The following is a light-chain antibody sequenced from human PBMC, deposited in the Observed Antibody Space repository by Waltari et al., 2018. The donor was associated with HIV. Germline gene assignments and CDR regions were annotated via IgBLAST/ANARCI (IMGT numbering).Light chain of an antibody. V-gene: IGLV3-25*03. J-gene: IGLJ3*02. CDR3: QSAESTGIGV. CDR2: KDS. CDR1: VLQKQY. Sequence: SYELTQPPSVSVSPGQTARITCSGDVLQKQYAYWYQQMPGQAPVLVIDKDSERPSGIPERFSASSSGTTVTLTISGVQAEDEADYYCQSAESTGIGVFGGGTKLTVL.